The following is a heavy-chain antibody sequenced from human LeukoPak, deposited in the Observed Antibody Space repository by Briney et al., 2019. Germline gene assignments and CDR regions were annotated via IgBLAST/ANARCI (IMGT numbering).Heavy chain of an antibody. J-gene: IGHJ4*02. CDR2: IYSGGET. Sequence: GGSLRLSCAASGFTVSNNYMSWVRQAPGKGLEWVSIIYSGGETYYGDYVKGRFIISRDNSKNTFYLQMSSLRAEDTAVYYCALIRGSGYPLTYWGQGTLVTVSS. D-gene: IGHD6-25*01. CDR3: ALIRGSGYPLTY. V-gene: IGHV3-66*01. CDR1: GFTVSNNY.